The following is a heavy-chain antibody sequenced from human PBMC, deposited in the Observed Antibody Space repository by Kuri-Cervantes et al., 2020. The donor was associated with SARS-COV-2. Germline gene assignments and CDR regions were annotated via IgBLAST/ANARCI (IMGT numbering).Heavy chain of an antibody. D-gene: IGHD2-2*02. CDR1: GGAINTCNW. V-gene: IGHV4-4*02. CDR3: ARESTYTFDI. CDR2: IFHDGST. Sequence: GSLRLSCVVSGGAINTCNWWTWVRQPPGKGLQWIGEIFHDGSTKFNPSLSLKGRVTMSLDKSKNQFSLNLTSVTAADTAVYYCARESTYTFDIWGQGTLVTVSS. J-gene: IGHJ3*02.